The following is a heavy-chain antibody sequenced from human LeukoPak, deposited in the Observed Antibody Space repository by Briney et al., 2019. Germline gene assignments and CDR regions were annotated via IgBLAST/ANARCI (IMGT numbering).Heavy chain of an antibody. CDR3: ARVRGYSYGEFDY. Sequence: SETLSLTCTVSGGSISSGGYYWSWIRQHPGKGLEWIGYISYSGSTYYNPSLNSRVTISVGTSKSQFSLKLSSVTAADTAVYYCARVRGYSYGEFDYWGQGTLVTVSS. J-gene: IGHJ4*02. CDR2: ISYSGST. D-gene: IGHD5-18*01. CDR1: GGSISSGGYY. V-gene: IGHV4-31*03.